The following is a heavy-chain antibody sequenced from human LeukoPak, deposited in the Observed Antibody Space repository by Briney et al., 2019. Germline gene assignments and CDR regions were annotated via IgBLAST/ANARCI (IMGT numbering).Heavy chain of an antibody. V-gene: IGHV3-7*01. J-gene: IGHJ3*02. Sequence: PGGSLRLSCAASGFPFSNYRMTWVRQAPGKGLEWVANINQDGSEKNYVDSVKGRFTISKDNAKNSLYLQMNSLRAEDTAVYYCARDNPPNYDVLSGYYDAFDIWGQGTMVTVSS. CDR3: ARDNPPNYDVLSGYYDAFDI. D-gene: IGHD3-3*01. CDR2: INQDGSEK. CDR1: GFPFSNYR.